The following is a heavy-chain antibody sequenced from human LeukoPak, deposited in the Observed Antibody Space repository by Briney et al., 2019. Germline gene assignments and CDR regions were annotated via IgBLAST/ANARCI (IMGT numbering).Heavy chain of an antibody. V-gene: IGHV3-9*01. CDR3: VKGVGLQTDYYYYMDV. J-gene: IGHJ6*03. CDR1: GLTFDDHA. CDR2: ITWNSGNI. D-gene: IGHD5-18*01. Sequence: GGSLRLSCAASGLTFDDHAVHCVRQAPGKGLEWVSSITWNSGNIGYADSVKGRFTISRDNAKNSLYLQMSSLRPEDTALYYCVKGVGLQTDYYYYMDVWGKGTTVTVSS.